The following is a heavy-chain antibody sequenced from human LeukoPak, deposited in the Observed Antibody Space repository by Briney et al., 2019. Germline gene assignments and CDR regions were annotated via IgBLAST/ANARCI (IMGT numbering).Heavy chain of an antibody. V-gene: IGHV1-2*02. CDR2: INPNSGGT. D-gene: IGHD3-3*01. Sequence: GASVKVSCKASGYTFTDYYMHWVRQAPGQGLEWMGWINPNSGGTNYAQKFQGRVTMARDTSISTGYMELTSLRSDDTAVYYCARDLLVLRFLEWSLPDYWGQGTLVTVSS. CDR1: GYTFTDYY. J-gene: IGHJ4*02. CDR3: ARDLLVLRFLEWSLPDY.